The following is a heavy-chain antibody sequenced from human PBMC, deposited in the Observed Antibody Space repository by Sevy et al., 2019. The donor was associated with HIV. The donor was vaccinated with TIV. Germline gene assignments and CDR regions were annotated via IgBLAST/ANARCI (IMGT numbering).Heavy chain of an antibody. Sequence: SETLSLTCTVSGGSITSLYWNWIRQPPGKGLGWIAIIYYNGNINYNPSLKSRVTLSLDTSKNQFSRRLSSVTAADTAMYYCAGENAWGRGYSWGQGTLVTVSS. CDR2: IYYNGNI. V-gene: IGHV4-59*11. CDR1: GGSITSLY. D-gene: IGHD1-26*01. J-gene: IGHJ4*02. CDR3: AGENAWGRGYS.